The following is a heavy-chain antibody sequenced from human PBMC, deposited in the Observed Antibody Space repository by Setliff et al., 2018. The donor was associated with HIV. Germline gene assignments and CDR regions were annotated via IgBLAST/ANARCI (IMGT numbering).Heavy chain of an antibody. CDR1: GDSISNHY. Sequence: SETLSLTCNVSGDSISNHYWNWIRQPPGKGLEWIATIYNSGNSVSNPSLKSRVTISVDTSKNQFSLKLSSVTAADTAVYYCARDGYNYSCYYYYGMDVWGQGTTVTVSS. D-gene: IGHD5-12*01. CDR3: ARDGYNYSCYYYYGMDV. J-gene: IGHJ6*02. V-gene: IGHV4-59*11. CDR2: IYNSGNS.